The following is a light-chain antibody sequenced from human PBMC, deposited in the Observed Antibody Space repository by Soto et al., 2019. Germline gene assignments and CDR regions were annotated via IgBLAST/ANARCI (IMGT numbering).Light chain of an antibody. CDR2: GTS. CDR3: QQYDASPVT. J-gene: IGKJ5*01. Sequence: PGDRATPSCRASRSVSSNYLAWYQQKPGQAPRLLIYGTSSRATGVPGRFSGSGSGTDFTLTVSRLEPEDCAVYYCQQYDASPVTFGQGTRLEIK. V-gene: IGKV3-20*01. CDR1: RSVSSNY.